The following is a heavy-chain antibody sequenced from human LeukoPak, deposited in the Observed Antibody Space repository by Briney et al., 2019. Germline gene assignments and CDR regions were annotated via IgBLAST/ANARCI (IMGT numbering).Heavy chain of an antibody. CDR3: AKVDCGGDCYTLDY. CDR1: GFTFSSYG. J-gene: IGHJ4*02. V-gene: IGHV3-33*06. Sequence: GGSLRLSCAASGFTFSSYGMHWVRQAQGKGLEWVAVIWYDGSNKYYADSVKGRFTISRDNSKNTLYLQMNSLRAEDTAVYYCAKVDCGGDCYTLDYWGQGTLVTVSS. CDR2: IWYDGSNK. D-gene: IGHD2-21*02.